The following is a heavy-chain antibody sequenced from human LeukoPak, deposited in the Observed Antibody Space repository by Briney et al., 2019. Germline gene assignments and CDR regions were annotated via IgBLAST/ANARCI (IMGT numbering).Heavy chain of an antibody. CDR1: GGTFSSYA. J-gene: IGHJ5*02. V-gene: IGHV1-69*06. D-gene: IGHD6-19*01. CDR3: ARDCCGYSSGPNWFDL. Sequence: SVKVSCKASGGTFSSYAISWVRQAPGQGLEWMGGIIPIFGTANYAQKFRGRVTITADKSTSTAYMELSSLRSEDTAVYYCARDCCGYSSGPNWFDLWGQGTQVTVSS. CDR2: IIPIFGTA.